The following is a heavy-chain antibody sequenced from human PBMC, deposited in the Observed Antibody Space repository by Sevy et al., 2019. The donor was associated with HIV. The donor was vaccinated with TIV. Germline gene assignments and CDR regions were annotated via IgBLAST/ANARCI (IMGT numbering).Heavy chain of an antibody. V-gene: IGHV3-30-3*01. D-gene: IGHD1-26*01. CDR3: ARDLEIGNSGSLYYYYYGMDV. Sequence: GGSLRLSCAASGFTFSSYAMHWVRQAPGKGLEWVAVISYDGSNKYYADSVKGRFTISRDNSKNTLFLQTNCLRAEDTAVYYCARDLEIGNSGSLYYYYYGMDVWGQGTTVTVSS. CDR1: GFTFSSYA. CDR2: ISYDGSNK. J-gene: IGHJ6*02.